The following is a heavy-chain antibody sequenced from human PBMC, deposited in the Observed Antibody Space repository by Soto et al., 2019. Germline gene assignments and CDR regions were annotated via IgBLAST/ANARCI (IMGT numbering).Heavy chain of an antibody. CDR3: TTDGWAVVAAFDY. J-gene: IGHJ4*02. D-gene: IGHD2-15*01. CDR1: GFTFSNAW. CDR2: IKSKTDGGTT. Sequence: EVQLVESGGGLVKPGGSLRLSCAASGFTFSNAWMNWVRQAPGKGLEWVGRIKSKTDGGTTDYAAPVKGRFTISRDDSKNTLYLQMNSLKAEDTAVYYCTTDGWAVVAAFDYWGQGTLVTVSS. V-gene: IGHV3-15*07.